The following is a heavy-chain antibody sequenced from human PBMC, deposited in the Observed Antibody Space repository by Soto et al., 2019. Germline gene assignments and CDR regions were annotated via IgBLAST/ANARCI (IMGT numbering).Heavy chain of an antibody. J-gene: IGHJ5*02. CDR3: ARVRDWLDP. D-gene: IGHD3-3*01. Sequence: SETLSLTCAVYGGSFSGYYWNWIRQPPGKGLEWIGEIDHSGYTNYNPSLKSRVTISVDTSKNQFSLRLTSVTAADTAVYYCARVRDWLDPWGQGTLVTVYS. CDR2: IDHSGYT. V-gene: IGHV4-34*01. CDR1: GGSFSGYY.